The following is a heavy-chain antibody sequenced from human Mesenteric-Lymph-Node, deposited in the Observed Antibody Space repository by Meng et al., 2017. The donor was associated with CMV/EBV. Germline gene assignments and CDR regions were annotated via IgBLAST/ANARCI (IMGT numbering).Heavy chain of an antibody. V-gene: IGHV1-2*02. CDR3: ARDGSPHGMDV. D-gene: IGHD5-12*01. J-gene: IGHJ6*02. CDR2: INPNSGGT. Sequence: ASVKVSCKASGYTFTTYGITWVRQAPGQGLEWMGWINPNSGGTNYAQKFQGRVTMTRDTPITTAYMELSSLRSDDTAVYYCARDGSPHGMDVWGPGTTVTVSS. CDR1: GYTFTTYG.